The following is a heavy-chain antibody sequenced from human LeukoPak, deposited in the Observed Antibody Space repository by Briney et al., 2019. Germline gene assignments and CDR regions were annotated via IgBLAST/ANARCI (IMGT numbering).Heavy chain of an antibody. CDR1: GFTFSSYA. V-gene: IGHV3-23*01. Sequence: GGPLRLSCAASGFTFSSYAMSWVRQAPGKGLEWVSAISGSGGSTYYADSVKGRFTISRDNSKNTLYLQMNSLRAEDTAVYYCAKTYYYDSSGYWGYYFDYWGQGTLVTVSS. CDR3: AKTYYYDSSGYWGYYFDY. D-gene: IGHD3-22*01. CDR2: ISGSGGST. J-gene: IGHJ4*02.